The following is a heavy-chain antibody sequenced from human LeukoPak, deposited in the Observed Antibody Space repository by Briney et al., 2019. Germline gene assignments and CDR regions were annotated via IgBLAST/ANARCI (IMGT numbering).Heavy chain of an antibody. CDR1: GYTLTELS. D-gene: IGHD6-13*01. CDR3: ATDLGIAAAGAWFDP. J-gene: IGHJ5*02. V-gene: IGHV1-24*01. Sequence: ASVKVSCKVSGYTLTELSMHWVRQAPGKGLEWMGGFDPEDGETIYAQKFQGRVTMTEDTSTDTAYMELSSLRSEDTAVYYCATDLGIAAAGAWFDPWGQGTLVTVSS. CDR2: FDPEDGET.